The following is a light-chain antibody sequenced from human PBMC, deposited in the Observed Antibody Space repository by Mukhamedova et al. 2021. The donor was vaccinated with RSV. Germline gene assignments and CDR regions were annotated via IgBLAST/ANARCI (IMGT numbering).Light chain of an antibody. Sequence: WYQRRVHGKAPKLLIYKASSLESGVPSRFSGSGSATEFTLTINSLQPDDFATYYCHQYNSYTSYSFGQGTKLEIK. J-gene: IGKJ2*03. CDR2: KAS. CDR3: HQYNSYTSYS. V-gene: IGKV1-5*03.